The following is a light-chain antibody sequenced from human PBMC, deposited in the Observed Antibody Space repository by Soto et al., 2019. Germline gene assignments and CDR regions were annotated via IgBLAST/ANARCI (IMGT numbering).Light chain of an antibody. CDR2: DVD. Sequence: QSALTQPASVSGSPGQSITISCTGSSSDVGRYNYVSWYQHHPGKAPKLMIYDVDNRPSGVSNRFSGSKSGNTASLTISGLQAEDEADYYCNSYTSSGTYVLFGGGTKLTVL. CDR1: SSDVGRYNY. V-gene: IGLV2-14*03. J-gene: IGLJ2*01. CDR3: NSYTSSGTYVL.